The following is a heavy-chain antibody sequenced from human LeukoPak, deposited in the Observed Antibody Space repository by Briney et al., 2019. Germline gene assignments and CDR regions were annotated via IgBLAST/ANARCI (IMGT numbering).Heavy chain of an antibody. Sequence: GGSLRLSCAASGFAFSTYSLNWVRQAPGKGLEWVSSISGSGNYQYADSVKGRFTISRDNAKNSLYLQMSSLRAEDTAVYYCARDRYGDYNFDYWGQGTLVTVSS. CDR1: GFAFSTYS. D-gene: IGHD4-17*01. CDR3: ARDRYGDYNFDY. J-gene: IGHJ4*02. V-gene: IGHV3-21*01. CDR2: ISGSGNY.